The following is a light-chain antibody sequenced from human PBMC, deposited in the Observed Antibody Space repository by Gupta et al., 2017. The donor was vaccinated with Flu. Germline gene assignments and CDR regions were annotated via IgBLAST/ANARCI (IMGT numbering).Light chain of an antibody. CDR1: QSVSSN. V-gene: IGKV3-15*01. CDR3: QQYSSWLSYS. J-gene: IGKJ2*03. CDR2: AAS. Sequence: EIALTQSAANMSVFPGERATLSCRASQSVSSNLAWYQQKPGQAPRLLIYAASTRASGIPARFSGSGSGTEFTLTISSLQSEDFAIYYCQQYSSWLSYSFGQGTKLQIK.